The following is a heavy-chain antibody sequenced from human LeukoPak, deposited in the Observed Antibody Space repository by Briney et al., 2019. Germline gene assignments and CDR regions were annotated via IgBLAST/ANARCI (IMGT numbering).Heavy chain of an antibody. D-gene: IGHD2-15*01. CDR2: IYYSGST. CDR1: GGSISTSNYY. Sequence: SETLSLTCTVSGGSISTSNYYWGWIRQPPGKGLEWIGGIYYSGSTYYDPSLKSRVTISVDTSKNQFSLKLSSVTAADTAVYYCARENCSGGSCYLDYYYYYMGVWGKGTTVTVSS. V-gene: IGHV4-39*07. J-gene: IGHJ6*03. CDR3: ARENCSGGSCYLDYYYYYMGV.